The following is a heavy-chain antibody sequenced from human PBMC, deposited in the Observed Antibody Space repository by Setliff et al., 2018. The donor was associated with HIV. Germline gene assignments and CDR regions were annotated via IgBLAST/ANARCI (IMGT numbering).Heavy chain of an antibody. Sequence: PSETLSLTCSVSGVSVGSGDYYWHWIRQHPEKALEWIGYIFHSGDTYYHPSLKSRISMSVDTSKNQFSLELTSLTAADTAVYYCATRPRIAARPFDYWGQGMLVTVSS. CDR1: GVSVGSGDYY. CDR2: IFHSGDT. CDR3: ATRPRIAARPFDY. V-gene: IGHV4-31*02. D-gene: IGHD6-6*01. J-gene: IGHJ4*02.